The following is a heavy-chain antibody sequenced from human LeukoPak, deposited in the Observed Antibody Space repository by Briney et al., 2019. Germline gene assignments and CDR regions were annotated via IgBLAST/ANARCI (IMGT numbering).Heavy chain of an antibody. CDR2: IYYSGST. CDR3: ARDQGVDIVATGVFDI. V-gene: IGHV4-59*12. D-gene: IGHD5-12*01. CDR1: GFTFSDYY. Sequence: GSLRLSCAASGFTFSDYYMSWIRQAPGKGLEWIGYIYYSGSTNYNPSLKSRVTISVDTSKNQFSLKLSSVTAADTAVYYCARDQGVDIVATGVFDIWGQGTMVTVSS. J-gene: IGHJ3*02.